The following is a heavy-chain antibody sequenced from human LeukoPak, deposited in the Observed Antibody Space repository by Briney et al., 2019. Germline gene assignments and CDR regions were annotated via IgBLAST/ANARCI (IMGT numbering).Heavy chain of an antibody. CDR3: ARSALLQTVDNWFDP. V-gene: IGHV1-69*04. CDR2: IIPILGIA. CDR1: GGTFSSYA. J-gene: IGHJ5*02. D-gene: IGHD1-26*01. Sequence: SVNVSCKASGGTFSSYAISWVRQAPGQGLEWMGRIIPILGIANYAQKFQGRVTITADKSTSTAYMELSSLRSEDTAVYYCARSALLQTVDNWFDPWGQGTLVTVSS.